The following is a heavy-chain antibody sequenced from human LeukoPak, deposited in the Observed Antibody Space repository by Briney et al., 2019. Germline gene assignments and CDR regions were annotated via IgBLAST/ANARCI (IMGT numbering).Heavy chain of an antibody. J-gene: IGHJ4*02. Sequence: GGSLRLSCAASGFTSSSYWMHWVRQAPGKGLVWVSRTNSDGSGTSYADSVKGRFTISRDNAKNTLYLQMNSLRAEDTAIYYCARGGYNGFDYWGQGTLVTVSS. D-gene: IGHD5-24*01. CDR3: ARGGYNGFDY. CDR2: TNSDGSGT. V-gene: IGHV3-74*01. CDR1: GFTSSSYW.